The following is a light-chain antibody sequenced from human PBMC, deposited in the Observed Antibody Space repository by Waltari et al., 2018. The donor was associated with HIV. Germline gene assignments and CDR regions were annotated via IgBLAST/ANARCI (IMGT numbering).Light chain of an antibody. CDR2: DVS. J-gene: IGKJ5*01. V-gene: IGKV3-11*01. CDR1: QSISSF. CDR3: QQRRRWPVT. Sequence: IVLTQSPATLSLSPGERATLSCRANQSISSFLAWYRQTPGQAPRLLIYDVSNRATGISDRFSGSGFGTDFTLTINYLEPEDSGIYYCQQRRRWPVTFGEGTRLEIK.